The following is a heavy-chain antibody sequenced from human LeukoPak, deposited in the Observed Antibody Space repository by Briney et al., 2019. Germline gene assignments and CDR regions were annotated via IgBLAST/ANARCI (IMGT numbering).Heavy chain of an antibody. Sequence: SETLSLTCAVSGYPISSGYYWGWIRQPPGKGLEWIGSIYHSGSTHYNPSLKSRVTISVDTSKNQFSLKLSSVTAADTAVYYCARHLSPYYDFWSGYSYFDYWGQGTLVTVSS. CDR3: ARHLSPYYDFWSGYSYFDY. CDR2: IYHSGST. CDR1: GYPISSGYY. V-gene: IGHV4-38-2*01. D-gene: IGHD3-3*01. J-gene: IGHJ4*02.